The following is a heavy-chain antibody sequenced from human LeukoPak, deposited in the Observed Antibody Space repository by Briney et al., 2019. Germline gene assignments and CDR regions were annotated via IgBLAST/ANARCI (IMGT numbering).Heavy chain of an antibody. CDR2: IYTSGST. CDR1: GGSISSYY. J-gene: IGHJ6*02. D-gene: IGHD1-1*01. CDR3: ARGFLTANSDGMDV. V-gene: IGHV4-4*07. Sequence: PSETLSLTCTVSGGSISSYYWSWIRQPAGKGLEWIGRIYTSGSTNYNPSLKSRVTMSVDTSKNQFSLKLSSVTAADTAVYYCARGFLTANSDGMDVWGQGTTVTVSS.